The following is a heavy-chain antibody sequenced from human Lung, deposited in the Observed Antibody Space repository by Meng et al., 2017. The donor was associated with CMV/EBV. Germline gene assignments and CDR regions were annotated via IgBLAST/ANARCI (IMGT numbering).Heavy chain of an antibody. CDR2: INPDSGGT. CDR3: ARVGGMTTRVRGVRYHSGLDV. CDR1: GYTLTDYY. Sequence: ASVXVSXKPSGYTLTDYYLHWVRQAPGQGLEWMGWINPDSGGTYFAQKFQGRVTMTRDTSISTVYMELSSLRSADPAVYYRARVGGMTTRVRGVRYHSGLDVXGQGXLVTVSS. V-gene: IGHV1-2*02. J-gene: IGHJ4*02. D-gene: IGHD3-10*01.